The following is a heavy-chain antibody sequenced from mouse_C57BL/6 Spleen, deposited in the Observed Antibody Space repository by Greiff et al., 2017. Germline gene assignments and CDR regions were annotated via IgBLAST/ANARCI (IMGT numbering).Heavy chain of an antibody. Sequence: EVKVEESGPGLVKPSQSLSLTCSVTGYSITSGYYWNWIRQFPGNKLEWMGYISYDGSNNYNPSLKNRISITRDTSKNQFFLKLNSVTTEDTATYYCAHGVDYWGQGTSVTVSS. J-gene: IGHJ4*01. D-gene: IGHD1-2*01. CDR1: GYSITSGYY. CDR2: ISYDGSN. V-gene: IGHV3-6*01. CDR3: AHGVDY.